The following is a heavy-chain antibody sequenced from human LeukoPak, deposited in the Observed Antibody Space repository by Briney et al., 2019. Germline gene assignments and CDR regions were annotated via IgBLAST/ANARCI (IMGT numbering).Heavy chain of an antibody. V-gene: IGHV4-39*01. D-gene: IGHD3-22*01. CDR1: GGSISSSGYY. CDR3: ARRSYDGSGYYYVDY. J-gene: IGHJ4*02. CDR2: ISSGGST. Sequence: MPSETLSLTCTVSGGSISSSGYYWGWIRQPPGKGLEWIGSISSGGSTHYIPSLKSRVTISVDTSKNLFSLKLSSVTAADTAVYYCARRSYDGSGYYYVDYWGQGTLVTVSS.